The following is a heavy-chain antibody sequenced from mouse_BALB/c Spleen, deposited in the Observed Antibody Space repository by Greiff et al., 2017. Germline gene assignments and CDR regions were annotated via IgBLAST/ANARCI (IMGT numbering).Heavy chain of an antibody. CDR2: IWRGGST. V-gene: IGHV2-5-1*01. CDR1: GFSLTSYG. Sequence: VQLQQSGPSLVQPSQSLSITCTVSGFSLTSYGVHWVRQSPGKGLEWLGVIWRGGSTDYNAAFMSRLSITKDNSKSQVFFKMNSLQADDTAIYYCAYGIPYYYAMDYWGQGTSVTVSS. CDR3: AYGIPYYYAMDY. D-gene: IGHD2-1*01. J-gene: IGHJ4*01.